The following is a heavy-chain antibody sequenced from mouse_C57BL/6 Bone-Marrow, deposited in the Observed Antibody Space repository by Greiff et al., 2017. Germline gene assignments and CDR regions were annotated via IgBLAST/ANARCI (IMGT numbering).Heavy chain of an antibody. V-gene: IGHV1-69*01. D-gene: IGHD1-1*01. CDR1: GYTFTSYW. J-gene: IGHJ3*01. Sequence: QVQLQQSGAELVMPGASVKLSCKASGYTFTSYWMHWVKQRPGQGLEWIGEIDPSDSYTNYNQKFKGKSTLTVDKASSTAYMQLSSLTSEDSAVYYCESEGVLRAWFAYWGQGTLVTVSA. CDR3: ESEGVLRAWFAY. CDR2: IDPSDSYT.